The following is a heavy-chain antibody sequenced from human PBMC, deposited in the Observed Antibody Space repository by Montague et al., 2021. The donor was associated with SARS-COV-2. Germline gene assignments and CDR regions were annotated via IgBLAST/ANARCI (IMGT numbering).Heavy chain of an antibody. CDR2: INYSGPP. V-gene: IGHV4-39*01. J-gene: IGHJ4*02. CDR3: ARQWGIAAVGN. D-gene: IGHD6-13*01. CDR1: GGSITARTYY. Sequence: SETLSLTCSVSGGSITARTYYWGCIRQPPGKGLEWIGAINYSGPPYYNPSLKSRVTLSLATSKNQFSLKLTSVTAADTAVYYCARQWGIAAVGNWGQGTLVTVSS.